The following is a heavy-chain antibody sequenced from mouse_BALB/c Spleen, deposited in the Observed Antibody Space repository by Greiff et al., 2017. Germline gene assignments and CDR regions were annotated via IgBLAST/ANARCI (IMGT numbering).Heavy chain of an antibody. V-gene: IGHV5-17*02. Sequence: DVQLVESGGGLVQPGGSRKLSCAASGFTFSSFGMHWVRQAPEKGLEWVAYISSGSSTIYYADTVKGRFTISRDNPKNTLFLQMTSLRSEDTAMYYCARGTGLYYFDYWGQGTTLTVSS. J-gene: IGHJ2*01. CDR2: ISSGSSTI. CDR3: ARGTGLYYFDY. D-gene: IGHD4-1*01. CDR1: GFTFSSFG.